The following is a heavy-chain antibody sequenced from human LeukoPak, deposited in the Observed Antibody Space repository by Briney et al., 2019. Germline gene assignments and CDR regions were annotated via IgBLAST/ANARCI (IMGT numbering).Heavy chain of an antibody. D-gene: IGHD3-3*01. CDR1: GYTFTSYY. Sequence: ASVRVSCKASGYTFTSYYMHWVRQAPGQGLEWMGIINPSGGSTSYAQKFQGRVTMTRDTSTSTVYMELSSLRSEDTAVYYCARDQYDTWSRRGNFDSWGQGTLVIVSS. V-gene: IGHV1-46*01. CDR3: ARDQYDTWSRRGNFDS. CDR2: INPSGGST. J-gene: IGHJ4*02.